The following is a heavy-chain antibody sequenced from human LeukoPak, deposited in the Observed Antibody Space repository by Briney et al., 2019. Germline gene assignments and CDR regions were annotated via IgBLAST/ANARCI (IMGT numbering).Heavy chain of an antibody. Sequence: GGSLRLSCAASGFTFSSYGMHWVRQAPGKGLEWVSCISSRSSYIFYADSVRGRFIISRDNAKNSLYLQMNSLRPEDTAKYFCVRKTATEEVYFDNWGQGTPVTVSS. CDR1: GFTFSSYG. CDR3: VRKTATEEVYFDN. J-gene: IGHJ4*02. V-gene: IGHV3-21*01. CDR2: ISSRSSYI.